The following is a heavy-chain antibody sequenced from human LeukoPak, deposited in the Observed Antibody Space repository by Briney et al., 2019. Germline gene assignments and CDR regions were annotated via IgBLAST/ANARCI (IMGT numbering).Heavy chain of an antibody. D-gene: IGHD3-22*01. CDR2: IYSGGWT. J-gene: IGHJ4*01. V-gene: IGHV3-66*04. Sequence: SGGSLRLSCAASGFTGRNTYIRWVRQAPGRGLEWVSIIYSGGWTTYADSVKGRFTVSRDNDKNTLYLQMNSLRGDDTAVYYCARLPYYGDTSDYDYVWDHGTLVTVSS. CDR1: GFTGRNTY. CDR3: ARLPYYGDTSDYDYV.